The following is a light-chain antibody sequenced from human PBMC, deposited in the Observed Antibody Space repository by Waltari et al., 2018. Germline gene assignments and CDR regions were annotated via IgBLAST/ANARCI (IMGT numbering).Light chain of an antibody. CDR2: DGN. Sequence: QSGLTPPRSVSGSPGQAVTSPCTGISPVDGDPKHVSWSQQHPGKAPKLMIYDGNKRPSGVPDRFSGSKSANTASLTISGLQAEDEADYSCCSYAGSYVIFGEGTKLTVL. CDR3: CSYAGSYVI. J-gene: IGLJ2*01. V-gene: IGLV2-11*01. CDR1: SPVDGDPKH.